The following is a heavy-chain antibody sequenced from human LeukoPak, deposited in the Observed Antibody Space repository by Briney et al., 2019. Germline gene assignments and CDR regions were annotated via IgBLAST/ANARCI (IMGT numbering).Heavy chain of an antibody. CDR3: AKSSGWDLDAFDI. D-gene: IGHD6-19*01. V-gene: IGHV1-8*03. J-gene: IGHJ3*02. Sequence: ASVKVSCKASGYTFSSYDINWARQATGQGLEWMGWMNPKRGNTGYAHKFQGRVTITRNTSITTAYMELSSLRSEDTAVYYCAKSSGWDLDAFDIWGQGTMVTVSS. CDR2: MNPKRGNT. CDR1: GYTFSSYD.